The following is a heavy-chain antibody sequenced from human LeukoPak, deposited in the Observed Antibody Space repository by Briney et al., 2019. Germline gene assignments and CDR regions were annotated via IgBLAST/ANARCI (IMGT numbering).Heavy chain of an antibody. J-gene: IGHJ4*02. CDR1: GYTFTGYY. V-gene: IGHV1-2*02. D-gene: IGHD1-14*01. CDR2: INPNSGGT. CDR3: ARAGGGIFTVDY. Sequence: VASVKVSCKASGYTFTGYYMHWVRQAPGHGLEWIGWINPNSGGTKYAQKFQGRVTMTRDTSISTAYMELSRLRSDDTAVYYCARAGGGIFTVDYWGQGTLVTVSS.